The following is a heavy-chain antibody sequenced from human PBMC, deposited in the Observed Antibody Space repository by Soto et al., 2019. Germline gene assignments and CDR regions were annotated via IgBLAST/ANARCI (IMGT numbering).Heavy chain of an antibody. CDR3: ARDSIDEQLVTWFDP. J-gene: IGHJ5*02. D-gene: IGHD6-6*01. CDR2: INPSGGST. V-gene: IGHV1-46*01. CDR1: GYTFTSYY. Sequence: GASVKVSCKASGYTFTSYYMHWVRQAPGQGLEWMGIINPSGGSTSYAQKFQGRVTMTRDTSTSTVYMELSSLRSEDTAVYYCARDSIDEQLVTWFDPWGQGTLVTVSS.